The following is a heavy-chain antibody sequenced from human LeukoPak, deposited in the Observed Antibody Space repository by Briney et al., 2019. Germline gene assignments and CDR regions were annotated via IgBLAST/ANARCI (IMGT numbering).Heavy chain of an antibody. CDR3: AVYCSSTSCYRPDY. CDR2: INPNSGDT. D-gene: IGHD2-2*02. V-gene: IGHV1-2*02. Sequence: GASVKVSCKASGYTFTSYGISWVRQAPGQGLEWMGWINPNSGDTDYAQKFQGTVTLTRDTSISTAYMELNRLKSDDTAVYYCAVYCSSTSCYRPDYWGQGTLVTVSS. J-gene: IGHJ4*02. CDR1: GYTFTSYG.